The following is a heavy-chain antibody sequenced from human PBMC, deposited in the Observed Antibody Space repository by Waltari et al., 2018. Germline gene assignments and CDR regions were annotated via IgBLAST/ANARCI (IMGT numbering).Heavy chain of an antibody. CDR2: ISWNSGSI. J-gene: IGHJ4*02. V-gene: IGHV3-9*01. CDR1: GFTFDDYA. D-gene: IGHD2-2*01. Sequence: EVQLVESGGGLVQPGRSLRLSCAASGFTFDDYAMHWVRQAPGKGLEWVSGISWNSGSIGYAESVKGRFTISRDNAKNSLYLQMNSLRAEDTALYYCAKDKGVVPAAPTFDYWGQGTLVTVSS. CDR3: AKDKGVVPAAPTFDY.